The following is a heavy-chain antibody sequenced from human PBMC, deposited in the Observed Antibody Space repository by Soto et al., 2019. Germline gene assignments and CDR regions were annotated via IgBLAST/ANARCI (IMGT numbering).Heavy chain of an antibody. Sequence: GXSLRLSCAASGFTFSSYAIHWVRQAPGKGLEWVAVISYDGSNKCYADSVKGRFTIFRDNSKNTLYLQMNSLRAEDTAVYYCARDGSYGGNSWKLIDYWGQGTLVTVSS. CDR2: ISYDGSNK. J-gene: IGHJ4*02. CDR1: GFTFSSYA. V-gene: IGHV3-30-3*01. D-gene: IGHD4-17*01. CDR3: ARDGSYGGNSWKLIDY.